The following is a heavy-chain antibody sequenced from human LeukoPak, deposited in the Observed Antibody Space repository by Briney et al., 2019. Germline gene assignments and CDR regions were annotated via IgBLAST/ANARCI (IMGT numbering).Heavy chain of an antibody. CDR2: INHSGST. CDR1: GGSFSGYY. V-gene: IGHV4-34*01. CDR3: ASGTDYDILTGYRDAFDI. J-gene: IGHJ3*02. Sequence: SETLSLTCAVYGGSFSGYYWSWIRQPPGKGLEWIGEINHSGSTNYNPSLTSRVTISVDTSKNQFSLKLSSVTAADTAVYYCASGTDYDILTGYRDAFDIWGQGTMVTVSS. D-gene: IGHD3-9*01.